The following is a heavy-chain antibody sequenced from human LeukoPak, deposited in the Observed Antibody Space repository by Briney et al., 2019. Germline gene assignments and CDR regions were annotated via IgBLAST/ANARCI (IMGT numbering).Heavy chain of an antibody. Sequence: GASVKVSCKASGYTFTGYYMHWVRQATGQGLEWMGWMNPNSGNTGYAQKFQGRVTMTRNTSISTAYMELSSLRSEDTAVYYCARLARKTQRVVNVSDYWGQGTLVTVSS. CDR3: ARLARKTQRVVNVSDY. J-gene: IGHJ4*02. D-gene: IGHD2-15*01. CDR1: GYTFTGYY. CDR2: MNPNSGNT. V-gene: IGHV1-8*02.